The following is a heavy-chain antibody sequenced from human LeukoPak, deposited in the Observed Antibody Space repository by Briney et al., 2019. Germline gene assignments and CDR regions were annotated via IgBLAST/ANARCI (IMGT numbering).Heavy chain of an antibody. D-gene: IGHD1-26*01. V-gene: IGHV4-39*01. CDR2: FSYTGTT. CDR1: GGSLSIGEYF. Sequence: SETLSLTCNVSGGSLSIGEYFWGWVRQPPGRGREWVGRFSYTGTTFYNPSLNGRVSVSGDTFINQLSLTMTSVTAADTARYSGVRHVQGSGSFLFDTWGQGALAIVSS. J-gene: IGHJ1*01. CDR3: VRHVQGSGSFLFDT.